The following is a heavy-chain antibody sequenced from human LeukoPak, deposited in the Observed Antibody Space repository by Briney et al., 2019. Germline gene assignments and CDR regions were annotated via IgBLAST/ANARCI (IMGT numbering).Heavy chain of an antibody. J-gene: IGHJ4*02. Sequence: PGGSLRLSCAASGFTFSSYAMSWVCQAPGKGLVWVSGISGSGGNTYYADSVKGRITISRDNSKNTLYLQMNSLRAEDTAVYYCAKEPGEGAGSYYNYWGQGTLVTVSS. D-gene: IGHD3-10*01. CDR3: AKEPGEGAGSYYNY. CDR2: ISGSGGNT. CDR1: GFTFSSYA. V-gene: IGHV3-23*01.